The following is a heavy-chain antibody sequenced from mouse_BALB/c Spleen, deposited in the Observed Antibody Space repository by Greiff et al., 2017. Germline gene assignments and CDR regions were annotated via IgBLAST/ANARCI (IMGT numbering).Heavy chain of an antibody. CDR1: GFSLTSYD. CDR2: IWTGGGT. J-gene: IGHJ3*01. Sequence: VHLVESGPGLVAPSQSLSITCTVSGFSLTSYDISWIRQPPGKGLEWLGVIWTGGGTNYNSAFMSRLSISKDNSKSQVFLKMNSLQTDDTAIYYCVRATATSWFAYWGQGTLVTVSA. V-gene: IGHV2-9-2*01. CDR3: VRATATSWFAY. D-gene: IGHD1-2*01.